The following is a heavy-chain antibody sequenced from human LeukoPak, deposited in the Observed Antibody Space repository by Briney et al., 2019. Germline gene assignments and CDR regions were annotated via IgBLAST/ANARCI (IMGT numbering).Heavy chain of an antibody. Sequence: TSVKVSCKTSGYPFTTYEINWVRQAAGQGLEWMGWVHPNSGNTAYAQKFQGRVTMTRDTSISTAYMELSSLRSDDTAVYFCARGPRNDPWGQGTLVTVSS. CDR2: VHPNSGNT. CDR3: ARGPRNDP. CDR1: GYPFTTYE. D-gene: IGHD1-14*01. J-gene: IGHJ5*02. V-gene: IGHV1-8*01.